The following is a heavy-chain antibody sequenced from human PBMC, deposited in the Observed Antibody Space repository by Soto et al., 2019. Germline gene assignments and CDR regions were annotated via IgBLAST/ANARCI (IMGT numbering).Heavy chain of an antibody. CDR2: IYYSGST. Sequence: SETLSLTCAVSGGSISSYYWSWIRQPPGKGLEWIGYIYYSGSTNYNPSLKSRVTISVDTSKNQFSLKLSSVTAADTAVYYCERVPRIAVAGADFDYWGQGTRVTVSS. CDR1: GGSISSYY. J-gene: IGHJ4*02. V-gene: IGHV4-59*01. D-gene: IGHD6-19*01. CDR3: ERVPRIAVAGADFDY.